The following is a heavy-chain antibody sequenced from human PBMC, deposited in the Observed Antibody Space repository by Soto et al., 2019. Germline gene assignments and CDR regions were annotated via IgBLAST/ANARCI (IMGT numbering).Heavy chain of an antibody. J-gene: IGHJ4*02. V-gene: IGHV3-30*18. Sequence: PGGSLRLSCAASGFTFSTYAMHWVRQAPGKGLEWVAIISYDGTNKYYADSVRGRFTISRDNSKNTLFVEMNSLRAEDTAVYYCAKGSGGYNPFDYWGQGTLVTVSS. CDR1: GFTFSTYA. CDR2: ISYDGTNK. CDR3: AKGSGGYNPFDY. D-gene: IGHD2-15*01.